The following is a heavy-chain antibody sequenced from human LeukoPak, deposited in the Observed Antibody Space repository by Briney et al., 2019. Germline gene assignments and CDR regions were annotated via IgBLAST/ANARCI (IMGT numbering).Heavy chain of an antibody. Sequence: SETLRLSCTASGVSFSSNNCNWFWIRQPPGKGLEWIGSIYYSGSTYYNPSLKSRVTISVDTSKNQFSLKLSSVTAADTAVCYGARRMLVGGTLRHFWGQGTLVTVSS. CDR3: ARRMLVGGTLRHF. CDR1: GVSFSSNNCN. J-gene: IGHJ4*02. D-gene: IGHD1-26*01. CDR2: IYYSGST. V-gene: IGHV4-39*01.